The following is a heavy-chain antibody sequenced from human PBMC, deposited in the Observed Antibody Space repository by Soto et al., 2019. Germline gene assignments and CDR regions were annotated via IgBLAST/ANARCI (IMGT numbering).Heavy chain of an antibody. Sequence: QVELVQSGAEVKTPGSSVKVSCKASEETFNKFAITWVRQAPGQGLEWMGGIILLFGKTEYAQQFRGRLTFPADQSTRTIYMELDHLRSEDTAIYYCTRAPFDFYSRIDPWGPGALVTVSS. CDR2: IILLFGKT. J-gene: IGHJ5*02. CDR1: EETFNKFA. V-gene: IGHV1-69*01. CDR3: TRAPFDFYSRIDP. D-gene: IGHD2-15*01.